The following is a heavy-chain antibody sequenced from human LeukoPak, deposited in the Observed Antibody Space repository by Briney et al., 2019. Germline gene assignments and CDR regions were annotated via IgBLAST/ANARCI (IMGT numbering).Heavy chain of an antibody. D-gene: IGHD3-22*01. CDR1: GGTFSSYA. J-gene: IGHJ4*02. V-gene: IGHV1-69*04. Sequence: ASVKVSCKASGGTFSSYAISWVRQAPGQGLEWMGRIIPILGIANYAQKFQGRVTITADKSTSTAYMELSSLRSEDTAVYYCARTDSSGTSYFDYWGQGTLVTVSS. CDR3: ARTDSSGTSYFDY. CDR2: IIPILGIA.